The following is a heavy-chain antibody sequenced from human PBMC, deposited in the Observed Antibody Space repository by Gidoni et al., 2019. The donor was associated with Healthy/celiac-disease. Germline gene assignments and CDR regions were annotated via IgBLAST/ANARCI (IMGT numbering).Heavy chain of an antibody. CDR3: ARDRSGSYFYYYYYGMDV. CDR1: GFTFSRYS. Sequence: EVQLVESGGGLVKPGGSLRLSCAVSGFTFSRYSMNWVRQAPGKGLEWVSSISSSSSYIYYADSVKGRFTISRDNAKNSLYLQMNSLRAEDTAVYYCARDRSGSYFYYYYYGMDVWGQGTTVTVSS. J-gene: IGHJ6*02. V-gene: IGHV3-21*01. CDR2: ISSSSSYI. D-gene: IGHD1-26*01.